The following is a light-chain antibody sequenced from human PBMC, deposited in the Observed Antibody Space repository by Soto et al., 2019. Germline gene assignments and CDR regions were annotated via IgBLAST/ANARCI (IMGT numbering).Light chain of an antibody. Sequence: EIVLTQSPGTLSLSSGERATLSCRASQSVSSSNLAWYQQKPGQAPRLLISGASSRASGVPDRFTGGGSGTDFTLTIRRLEAEDFALYYCQQYGSSPITFGQGTRLEIK. CDR2: GAS. J-gene: IGKJ5*01. CDR3: QQYGSSPIT. CDR1: QSVSSSN. V-gene: IGKV3-20*01.